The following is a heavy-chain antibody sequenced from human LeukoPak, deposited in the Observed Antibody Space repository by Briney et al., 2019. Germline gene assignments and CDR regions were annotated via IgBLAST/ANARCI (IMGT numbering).Heavy chain of an antibody. J-gene: IGHJ4*02. Sequence: SETLSLTCTVSGVSISGYFWNWIRQPAGGRLEYIGRIYGSGTTTYNPSLKSRVVMSFDTSKNQFSLKLTSVTAADTAVYYCARGAGISSNWYSDYWGQGTLVTVSS. CDR1: GVSISGYF. CDR3: ARGAGISSNWYSDY. V-gene: IGHV4-4*07. D-gene: IGHD6-13*01. CDR2: IYGSGTT.